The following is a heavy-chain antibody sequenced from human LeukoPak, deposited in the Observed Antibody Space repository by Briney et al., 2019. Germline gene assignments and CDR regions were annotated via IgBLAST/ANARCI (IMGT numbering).Heavy chain of an antibody. CDR2: MNPNSGNT. CDR1: GYTFTSYD. Sequence: ASVKVSCKASGYTFTSYDINWVRQATGQGLEWMGWMNPNSGNTGYALKFQGRVTMTRNTSISTAYMELSSLRSEDTAVYYCARARSYRYCSGGSCYSKYNWFDPWGQGTLVTVSS. J-gene: IGHJ5*02. V-gene: IGHV1-8*01. D-gene: IGHD2-15*01. CDR3: ARARSYRYCSGGSCYSKYNWFDP.